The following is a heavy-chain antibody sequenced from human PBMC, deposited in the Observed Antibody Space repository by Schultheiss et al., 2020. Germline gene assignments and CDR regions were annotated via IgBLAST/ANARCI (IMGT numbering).Heavy chain of an antibody. CDR1: DASVKSHS. CDR2: IYHSGST. Sequence: SETLSLTCTVSDASVKSHSWSWVRQPPGKGLEWIGEIYHSGSTNYNPSLKSRVTISVDKSKNQFSLKLSSVTAADTAVYYCARDWGYGGKRDYYYYYGMDVWGQGTTVTVSS. D-gene: IGHD4-23*01. J-gene: IGHJ6*02. CDR3: ARDWGYGGKRDYYYYYGMDV. V-gene: IGHV4-4*02.